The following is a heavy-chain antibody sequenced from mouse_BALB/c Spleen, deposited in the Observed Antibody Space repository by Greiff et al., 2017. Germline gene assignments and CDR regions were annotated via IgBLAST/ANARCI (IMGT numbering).Heavy chain of an antibody. J-gene: IGHJ4*01. D-gene: IGHD6-1*01. Sequence: VQLQQSGPELVKPGASVKISCKASGYAFSSSWMNWVKQRPGQGLEWIGRIYPGDGDTNYNGKFKGKATLTADKSSSTAYMQLSSLTSVDSAVYFCANSHYYAMDYWGQGTSVTVSS. CDR1: GYAFSSSW. V-gene: IGHV1-82*01. CDR3: ANSHYYAMDY. CDR2: IYPGDGDT.